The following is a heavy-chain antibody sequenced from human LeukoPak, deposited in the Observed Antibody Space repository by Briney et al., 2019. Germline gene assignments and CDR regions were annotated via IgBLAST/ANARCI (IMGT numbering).Heavy chain of an antibody. CDR1: GGSFSGYY. D-gene: IGHD6-13*01. V-gene: IGHV4-34*01. CDR2: INHSGST. CDR3: ARGTAAAKIDP. Sequence: SETLSLTCAVYGGSFSGYYWNWIRQPPGKGLEWIGEINHSGSTNYNPSLKSRVTISVDTSKNQFSLKLSSVTAADTAVYYCARGTAAAKIDPWGQGTLVTVSS. J-gene: IGHJ5*02.